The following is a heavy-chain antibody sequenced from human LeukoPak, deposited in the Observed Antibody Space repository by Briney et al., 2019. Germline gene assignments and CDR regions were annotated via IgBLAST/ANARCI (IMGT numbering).Heavy chain of an antibody. V-gene: IGHV1-69*13. Sequence: SVKVSCKASGGTFGRYAITWVRQAPGQRLEWMGGVSPIYGTSDYAQRFQGRVTISADESTSTAFLEVRSLRSEDTAVYYCARDCSGGRCYGAFDIWGQGTLVIVSS. J-gene: IGHJ3*02. CDR1: GGTFGRYA. D-gene: IGHD2-15*01. CDR3: ARDCSGGRCYGAFDI. CDR2: VSPIYGTS.